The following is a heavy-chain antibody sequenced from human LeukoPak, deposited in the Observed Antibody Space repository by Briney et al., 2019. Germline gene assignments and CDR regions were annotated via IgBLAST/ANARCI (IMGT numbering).Heavy chain of an antibody. CDR2: ISSSSSYI. V-gene: IGHV3-21*01. CDR3: ARGEYLADYGDYFDY. J-gene: IGHJ4*02. CDR1: GFTFSSYS. Sequence: GGSLRLSCAASGFTFSSYSMNWVRQAPGKGLEWVSSISSSSSYIFYADSVKGRFTISRDNAKNSLYLQMNSLRAEDTAVYYCARGEYLADYGDYFDYWGQGTQVTVSS. D-gene: IGHD4-17*01.